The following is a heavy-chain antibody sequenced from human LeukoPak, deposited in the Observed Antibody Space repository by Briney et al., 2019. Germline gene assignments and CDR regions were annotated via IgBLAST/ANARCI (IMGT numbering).Heavy chain of an antibody. CDR3: AREIKEGYCSLLRCHYYYMGV. Sequence: GGSLRLSCAASGFTFTDYALHWVRQAPGKGLEWVATISSDGSGRYYAESVKGRFTVSRDSSRNTVYLQMKSLEVEDTAMYHCAREIKEGYCSLLRCHYYYMGVWGKGTTVTVSS. V-gene: IGHV3-30*04. CDR2: ISSDGSGR. CDR1: GFTFTDYA. D-gene: IGHD2-15*01. J-gene: IGHJ6*03.